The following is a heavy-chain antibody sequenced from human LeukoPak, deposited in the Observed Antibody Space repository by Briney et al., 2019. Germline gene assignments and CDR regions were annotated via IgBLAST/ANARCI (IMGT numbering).Heavy chain of an antibody. D-gene: IGHD6-19*01. CDR1: GYTFTNYY. CDR2: ISPSGGST. Sequence: ASVKVSCKASGYTFTNYYMHWVRQAPGQGLEWMGMISPSGGSTSYPQKFQGRVTITRDTSTSTVYMELSSLRSEDTAVYFCARDGVAGTYYFDYWGQGTLVTVSS. V-gene: IGHV1-46*01. CDR3: ARDGVAGTYYFDY. J-gene: IGHJ4*02.